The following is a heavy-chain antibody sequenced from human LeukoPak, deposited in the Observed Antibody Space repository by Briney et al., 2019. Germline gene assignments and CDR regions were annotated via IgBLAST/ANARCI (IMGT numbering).Heavy chain of an antibody. D-gene: IGHD2-15*01. J-gene: IGHJ4*02. V-gene: IGHV3-21*01. Sequence: GGSLRLSCADSGSTFRSYSMNWVRQAPGKGLEWVSSISSTGSSIYYADSVKGRFTISRDNAKNSLFLQMDSLRAEDTAVFYCARCRGGSCYSSGYFDPWGQGTLVSVSS. CDR3: ARCRGGSCYSSGYFDP. CDR2: ISSTGSSI. CDR1: GSTFRSYS.